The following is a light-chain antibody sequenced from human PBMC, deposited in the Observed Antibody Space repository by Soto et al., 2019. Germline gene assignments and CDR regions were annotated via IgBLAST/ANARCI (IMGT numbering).Light chain of an antibody. CDR3: QQYNNWPPPT. V-gene: IGKV3-15*01. CDR2: GAS. J-gene: IGKJ4*01. CDR1: QSVSSN. Sequence: EIVMTQSPATLSVSPGERATLSCRASQSVSSNLAWYQQKPGQAPRLLIYGASTRATGIPARFSGSGSGTEFTLTISSLQSEDFAVYYCQQYNNWPPPTFGGGTKVDI.